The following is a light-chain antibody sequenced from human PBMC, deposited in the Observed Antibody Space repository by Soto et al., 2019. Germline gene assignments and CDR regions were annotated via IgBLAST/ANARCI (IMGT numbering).Light chain of an antibody. Sequence: DIQMTQSPSYVSASVGDRVTITCRASKGISGWLAWYQQKPGKAPKLLIDAASTLQGGVPSRFSGSGSGTDFTLIISRLEPEDFAVYYCQQYSSSPPTFGGGTKVEIK. CDR1: KGISGW. V-gene: IGKV1-12*01. CDR3: QQYSSSPPT. CDR2: AAS. J-gene: IGKJ4*01.